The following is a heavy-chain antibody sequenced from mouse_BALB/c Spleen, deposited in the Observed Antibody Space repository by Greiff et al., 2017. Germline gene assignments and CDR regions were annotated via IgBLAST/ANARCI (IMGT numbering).Heavy chain of an antibody. CDR1: GYTFTSYW. Sequence: QVQLQQPGAELVRPGASVKMSCKASGYTFTSYWINWVKQRPGQGLEWIGNIYPSTSYTNYNQKFKDKATLTVDKSSRTAYMQLSSPTSEDSAVYYCTTSYHGYEGFAYWGQGTLVTVSA. CDR3: TTSYHGYEGFAY. V-gene: IGHV1-59*01. CDR2: IYPSTSYT. J-gene: IGHJ3*01. D-gene: IGHD1-2*01.